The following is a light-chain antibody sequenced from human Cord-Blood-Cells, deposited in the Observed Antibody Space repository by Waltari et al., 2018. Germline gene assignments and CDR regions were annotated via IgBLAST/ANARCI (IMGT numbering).Light chain of an antibody. CDR2: EGS. Sequence: QSALTQPASVSGSPGQSITISCTGTSSDVGSYNLVSWYQQHPGKAPKLMIDEGSKRPSGVSTRFSGSKSGNTASLTISGLQAEDEADYYCCSYAGSSTFGVVFGGGTKLTVL. J-gene: IGLJ2*01. CDR3: CSYAGSSTFGVV. CDR1: SSDVGSYNL. V-gene: IGLV2-23*03.